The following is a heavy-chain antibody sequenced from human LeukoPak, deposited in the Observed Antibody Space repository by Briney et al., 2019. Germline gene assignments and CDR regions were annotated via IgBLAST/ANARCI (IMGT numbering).Heavy chain of an antibody. J-gene: IGHJ3*02. V-gene: IGHV3-20*04. CDR3: ARVKWLVYGRYDAFDI. D-gene: IGHD6-19*01. Sequence: GGSLRLSCAASGFTFDDYGMSWVRQAPGKGLEWVSGINWNGGSTGYADSVKGRFTISRDNAKNSLYLQMDSLRAEDTALYYCARVKWLVYGRYDAFDIWGQGTMVTVSS. CDR2: INWNGGST. CDR1: GFTFDDYG.